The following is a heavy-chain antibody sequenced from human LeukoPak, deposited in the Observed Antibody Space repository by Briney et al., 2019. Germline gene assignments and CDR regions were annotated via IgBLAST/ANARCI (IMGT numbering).Heavy chain of an antibody. CDR2: VYHSGST. CDR1: GGSISSGNYY. J-gene: IGHJ4*02. D-gene: IGHD3-10*01. CDR3: ARGYNIFRGVDYFYFDY. V-gene: IGHV4-30-2*01. Sequence: PSQTLSLTCTVSGGSISSGNYYWSWIRQPPGKGLEWIGSVYHSGSTYYIPSLKSRVTISVDRSKNQFSLKLSSVTAADTAIYYCARGYNIFRGVDYFYFDYWGQGTLVTVSS.